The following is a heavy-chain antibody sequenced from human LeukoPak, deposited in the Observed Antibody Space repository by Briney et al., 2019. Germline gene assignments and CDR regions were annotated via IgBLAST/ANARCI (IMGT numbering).Heavy chain of an antibody. J-gene: IGHJ5*02. V-gene: IGHV1-3*01. D-gene: IGHD6-19*01. CDR2: INAGNGNT. Sequence: ASVKVSCKASGYTFTSYTIHWARQAPGQRLEWMGWINAGNGNTKYSQKFQGRVTITRDTSASTAYLELSSLRSEDTAVYYCARDLGSSGWSWGQGTLVTVSS. CDR1: GYTFTSYT. CDR3: ARDLGSSGWS.